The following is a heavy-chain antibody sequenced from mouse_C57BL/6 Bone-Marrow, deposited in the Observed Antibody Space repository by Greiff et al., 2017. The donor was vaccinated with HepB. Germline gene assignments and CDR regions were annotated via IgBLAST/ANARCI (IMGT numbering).Heavy chain of an antibody. CDR2: INYDGSST. V-gene: IGHV5-16*01. J-gene: IGHJ2*01. CDR3: ARDRGTGPDY. D-gene: IGHD3-1*01. Sequence: EVQVVESEGGLVQPGSSMKLSCTASGFTFSDYYMAWVRQVPEKGLEWVANINYDGSSTYYLDSLKSRFIISRDNAKNILYLQMSSLKSEDTATYYCARDRGTGPDYWGQGTTLTVSS. CDR1: GFTFSDYY.